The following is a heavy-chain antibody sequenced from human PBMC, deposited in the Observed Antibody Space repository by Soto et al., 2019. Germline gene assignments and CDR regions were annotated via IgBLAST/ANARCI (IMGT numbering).Heavy chain of an antibody. V-gene: IGHV1-69*01. CDR3: ASDGAVTSTRPRGAFDI. Sequence: QVQLVQSGAEVKKPGSSVKDSCKASGGTFSSYTFSWVRQAPGQGLEWMGGIVPLFGTTNDAKIFQCRVTISEDESTSTVYMELSSLRSEDSAMYYCASDGAVTSTRPRGAFDIWGQGTVINVSS. CDR1: GGTFSSYT. J-gene: IGHJ3*02. D-gene: IGHD6-6*01. CDR2: IVPLFGTT.